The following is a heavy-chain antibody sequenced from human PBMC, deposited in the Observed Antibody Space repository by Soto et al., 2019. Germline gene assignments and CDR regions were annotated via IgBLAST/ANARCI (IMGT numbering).Heavy chain of an antibody. V-gene: IGHV3-64D*06. CDR1: GFTFSSYA. J-gene: IGHJ4*02. Sequence: LRLSCSVSGFTFSSYAMHWVRQAPGKGLEYASSISSDGRSTYYADSVKGRFTISRDNSKNTLYLQMSSLRAEDTAIYYCVKDRYIDYWGQGTLVTVSS. CDR2: ISSDGRST. CDR3: VKDRYIDY.